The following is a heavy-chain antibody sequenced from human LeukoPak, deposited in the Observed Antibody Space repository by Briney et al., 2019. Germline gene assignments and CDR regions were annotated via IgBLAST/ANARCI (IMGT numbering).Heavy chain of an antibody. CDR1: GGSFSGYY. V-gene: IGHV4-59*08. Sequence: PSETLSLTCAVYGGSFSGYYWSWIRQPPGKGLEWIGYIYYSGSTNYNPSLKSRVTISVDTSKNQFSLKLSSVTAADTAVYYCARQADYYGSGSYKGGVDYWGQGTLVTVSS. CDR2: IYYSGST. D-gene: IGHD3-10*01. J-gene: IGHJ4*02. CDR3: ARQADYYGSGSYKGGVDY.